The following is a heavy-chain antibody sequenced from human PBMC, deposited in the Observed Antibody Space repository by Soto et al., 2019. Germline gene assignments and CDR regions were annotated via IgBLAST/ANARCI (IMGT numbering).Heavy chain of an antibody. J-gene: IGHJ4*02. CDR2: IYYSGST. CDR3: ARVGTMVRGVIRPYYFDY. CDR1: GGSISSGGYY. Sequence: QVQLQESGPGLVKPSQTLSLTCTVSGGSISSGGYYWSWMRQHPGKGLEWIGYIYYSGSTYYNPSLKSRVTISVDTSKTQFSLKLSSVTAADTAVYYCARVGTMVRGVIRPYYFDYWGQGTLVTVSS. V-gene: IGHV4-31*03. D-gene: IGHD3-10*01.